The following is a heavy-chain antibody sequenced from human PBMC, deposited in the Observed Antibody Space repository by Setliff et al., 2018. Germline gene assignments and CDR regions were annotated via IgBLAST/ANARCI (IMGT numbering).Heavy chain of an antibody. J-gene: IGHJ4*02. CDR2: ISAYNINT. CDR1: GYSFGNYG. D-gene: IGHD3-22*01. CDR3: ARGNYYDSSGYSVDY. Sequence: GASVKVSCKASGYSFGNYGMSWVRQAPGQGLEWMGWISAYNINTNYAQKFQGRVTITTDESTSTAYMELSSLRSEDTAVYYCARGNYYDSSGYSVDYWGQGTLVTVSS. V-gene: IGHV1-18*01.